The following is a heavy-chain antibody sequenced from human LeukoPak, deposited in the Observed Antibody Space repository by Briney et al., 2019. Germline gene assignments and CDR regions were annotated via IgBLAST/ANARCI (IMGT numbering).Heavy chain of an antibody. J-gene: IGHJ4*02. Sequence: GGSLRLSCEASGFTFRSFAMSWVRQAPGKGLEWVSSISSSSSYIYYADSVKGRFTISRDNAKNSLYLQMNSLRAEDTAVYYCAREPEEAGLPLDYWGQGTLVTVSS. D-gene: IGHD1-14*01. CDR1: GFTFRSFA. V-gene: IGHV3-21*01. CDR3: AREPEEAGLPLDY. CDR2: ISSSSSYI.